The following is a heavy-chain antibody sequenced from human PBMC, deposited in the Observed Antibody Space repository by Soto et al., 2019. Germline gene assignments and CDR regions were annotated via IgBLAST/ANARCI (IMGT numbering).Heavy chain of an antibody. D-gene: IGHD3-10*01. V-gene: IGHV3-33*08. J-gene: IGHJ4*02. CDR2: TWYDGSNK. CDR1: GFTFSSYA. Sequence: GGSLRLSCAASGFTFSSYAMSWVRQAPGKGLEWVAVTWYDGSNKYYADSVKGRFTISRDNSKNTLYLQMNSLRAEDTAVYYCARDERADYYGSGSSLDYWGQGTLVTVSS. CDR3: ARDERADYYGSGSSLDY.